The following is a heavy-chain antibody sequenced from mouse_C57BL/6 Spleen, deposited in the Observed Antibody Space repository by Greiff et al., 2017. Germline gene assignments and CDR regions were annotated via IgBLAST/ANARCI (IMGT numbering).Heavy chain of an antibody. CDR3: ARELITTVVAFDY. V-gene: IGHV1-64*01. D-gene: IGHD1-1*01. Sequence: QVQLQQPGAELVKPGASVKLSCKASGYTFTCYWMHWVKQRPGQGLEWIGMIHPNSGSTNYNEKFKSKATLTVDKSSSTAYMQLSSLTSEDSAVYYCARELITTVVAFDYWGQGTTLTVSS. CDR1: GYTFTCYW. J-gene: IGHJ2*01. CDR2: IHPNSGST.